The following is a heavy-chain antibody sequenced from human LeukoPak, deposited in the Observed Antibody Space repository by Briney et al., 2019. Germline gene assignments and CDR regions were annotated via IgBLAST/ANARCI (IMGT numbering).Heavy chain of an antibody. J-gene: IGHJ4*02. CDR1: GFSFSSYT. CDR3: VCQPQYNYAFDY. CDR2: ISSSTSGSI. V-gene: IGHV3-48*02. D-gene: IGHD5-18*01. Sequence: GGSLRLSCAASGFSFSSYTMNWVRQAPGKGLEWVSFISSSTSGSIHYTDSVKGRFTISRDNAKSSLYLQMSSLRDEDTAVYYCVCQPQYNYAFDYWGQGTLVTVS.